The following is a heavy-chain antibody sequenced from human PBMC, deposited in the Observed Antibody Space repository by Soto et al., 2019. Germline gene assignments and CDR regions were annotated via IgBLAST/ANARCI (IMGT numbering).Heavy chain of an antibody. V-gene: IGHV3-23*01. CDR3: AKDGVPAAMVSYYDFWSGYSPFDY. J-gene: IGHJ4*02. D-gene: IGHD3-3*01. CDR1: GFTFSSYA. Sequence: PGGSLRLSCAASGFTFSSYAMSWVRQAPGKGLEWVSAISGSGGSTYYADSVKGRFTISRDNSKNTLYLQMNSLRAEDTAVYYCAKDGVPAAMVSYYDFWSGYSPFDYWGQGTLVTVSS. CDR2: ISGSGGST.